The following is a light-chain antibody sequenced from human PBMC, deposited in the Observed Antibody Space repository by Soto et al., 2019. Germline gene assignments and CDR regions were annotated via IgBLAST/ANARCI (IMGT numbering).Light chain of an antibody. CDR2: AAS. CDR3: QKYNGALWA. Sequence: DIQMTQSPSSLSASLGARVPITCRASQGIARYLAWYPQKPGKVPKLLIYAASSLPSGVPSRFRGRGSGTDFTLTIRGRQPEDVATYYCQKYNGALWAFGQGTKVEVK. J-gene: IGKJ1*01. V-gene: IGKV1-27*01. CDR1: QGIARY.